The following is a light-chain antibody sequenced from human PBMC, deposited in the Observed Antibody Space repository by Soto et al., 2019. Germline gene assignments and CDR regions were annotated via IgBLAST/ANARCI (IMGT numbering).Light chain of an antibody. CDR2: GAS. CDR1: QSVSNY. V-gene: IGKV3-11*01. J-gene: IGKJ2*01. CDR3: QHRGESTRT. Sequence: EIVLTQSPATLSLSPGEIATLSCRASQSVSNYLAWYQQKPGQAPRLLIYGASNRATGIPARFTGSGSGTDFTLTISSLEPEDFAVYYCQHRGESTRTFGQGNKLEIK.